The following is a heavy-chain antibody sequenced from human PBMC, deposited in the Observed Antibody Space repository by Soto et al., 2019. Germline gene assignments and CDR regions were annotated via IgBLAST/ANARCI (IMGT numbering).Heavy chain of an antibody. J-gene: IGHJ5*02. V-gene: IGHV1-46*03. CDR2: INAGGGYT. CDR3: TRGGAIVVVTASLDL. Sequence: ASVKVSFKASGYSFTNYYMHWVRQAPGQGLEWMGTINAGGGYTTYAQRFQGRVTMTRDTSMSTVSMVLSSLRYDYTAFYFCTRGGAIVVVTASLDLWGQGNLVTVSS. CDR1: GYSFTNYY. D-gene: IGHD2-21*02.